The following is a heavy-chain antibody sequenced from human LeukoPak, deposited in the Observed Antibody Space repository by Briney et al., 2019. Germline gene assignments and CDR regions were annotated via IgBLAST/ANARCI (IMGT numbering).Heavy chain of an antibody. CDR2: IRYDGNNE. D-gene: IGHD2-8*01. J-gene: IGHJ4*02. CDR1: GFTFSSYG. Sequence: GGSLRLSCAASGFTFSSYGMHWVRQAPGKGLEWVAFIRYDGNNEYYADSVKGRFTISRDNSKNTLYLQMNSLRGEDTAVYYCANGHLMGFDFWGQGTLVTVSS. V-gene: IGHV3-30*02. CDR3: ANGHLMGFDF.